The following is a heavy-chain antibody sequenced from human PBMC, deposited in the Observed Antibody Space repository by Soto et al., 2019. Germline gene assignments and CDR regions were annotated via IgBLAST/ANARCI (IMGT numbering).Heavy chain of an antibody. CDR1: GFTFSSYA. Sequence: PGGSLRLSCAASGFTFSSYAMIWVRQAPGKGLEWVSAISGSGGSTYYADSVKGRFTISRDNSKNTLYLQMNSLRAEDTAVYYCAKDYCTNGVCYTFDYWGQGTLVTVSS. D-gene: IGHD2-8*01. V-gene: IGHV3-23*01. CDR2: ISGSGGST. J-gene: IGHJ4*02. CDR3: AKDYCTNGVCYTFDY.